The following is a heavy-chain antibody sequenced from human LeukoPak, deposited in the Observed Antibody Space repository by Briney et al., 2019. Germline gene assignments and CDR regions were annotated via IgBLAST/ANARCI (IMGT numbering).Heavy chain of an antibody. D-gene: IGHD6-19*01. Sequence: PGGSLRLSCAASGFSFSSFWMNWVRQAPGKGLEWVANINQDGSELYYVDSVKGRFTISRDNAQNSVYLQMNSLRAEDTAVYYCAGDHTVAGIVFDSWGQGALVTVSS. J-gene: IGHJ4*02. CDR1: GFSFSSFW. CDR3: AGDHTVAGIVFDS. V-gene: IGHV3-7*01. CDR2: INQDGSEL.